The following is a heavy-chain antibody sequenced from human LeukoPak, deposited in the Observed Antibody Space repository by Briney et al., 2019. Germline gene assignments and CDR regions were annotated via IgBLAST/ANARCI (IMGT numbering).Heavy chain of an antibody. V-gene: IGHV4-30-4*01. CDR3: ARDLLNEGNHLDY. CDR1: GGSISSGDYC. D-gene: IGHD4-23*01. CDR2: IYYSGST. J-gene: IGHJ4*02. Sequence: SETLSITCTVSGGSISSGDYCWSWIHQPPGKGLEWFRYIYYSGSTYYHPSLKSRVTISVDTSKNQFALKLSSVTAADTAVYYCARDLLNEGNHLDYWGQGTLVTVSS.